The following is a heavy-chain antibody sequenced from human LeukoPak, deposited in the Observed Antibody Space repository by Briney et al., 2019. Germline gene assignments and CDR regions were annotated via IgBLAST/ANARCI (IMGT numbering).Heavy chain of an antibody. J-gene: IGHJ4*02. D-gene: IGHD6-19*01. Sequence: GGSLRLSCAASGFTFIDYDMHWVRQVIGKGLEWVSAIGIRGDTHYSGSVKGRFTISRENAESSLYLQMNSLRAEDTAVYYCARGGIQVSGIDEFDYRGQGTLVTVSS. CDR1: GFTFIDYD. CDR3: ARGGIQVSGIDEFDY. V-gene: IGHV3-13*01. CDR2: IGIRGDT.